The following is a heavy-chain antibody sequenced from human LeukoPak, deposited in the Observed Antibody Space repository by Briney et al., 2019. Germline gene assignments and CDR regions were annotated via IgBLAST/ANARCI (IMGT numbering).Heavy chain of an antibody. CDR1: GFTVSSNY. V-gene: IGHV3-66*02. CDR3: ARDSKAAGLYYYYYYMDV. D-gene: IGHD6-13*01. Sequence: GSLRLSCAASGFTVSSNYMSWVRQAPRKGLEWVSVIYSGGSTYYADSVKGRFTISRDNSKNTLYLQMNSLRAEDTAVYYCARDSKAAGLYYYYYYMDVWGKGTTVTVSS. J-gene: IGHJ6*03. CDR2: IYSGGST.